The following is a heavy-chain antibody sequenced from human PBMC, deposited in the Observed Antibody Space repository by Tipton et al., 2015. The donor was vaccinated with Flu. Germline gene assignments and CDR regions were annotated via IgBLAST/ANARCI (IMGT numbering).Heavy chain of an antibody. CDR2: IRYDGSNK. D-gene: IGHD1-7*01. V-gene: IGHV3-30*02. J-gene: IGHJ4*02. CDR1: GLTFSSYG. CDR3: AKEVGRGLELLVSRYYFDQ. Sequence: GSLRLSCAASGLTFSSYGMHWVRQAPGKGLEWVAFIRYDGSNKYYADSVKGRFSISRDNSKNTLYLQMDSLGTEDTAVYYCAKEVGRGLELLVSRYYFDQWGQGTLVTVSS.